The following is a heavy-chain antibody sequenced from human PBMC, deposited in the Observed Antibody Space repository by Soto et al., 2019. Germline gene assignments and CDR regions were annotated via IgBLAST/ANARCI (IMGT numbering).Heavy chain of an antibody. CDR2: IYWDDYK. J-gene: IGHJ5*01. V-gene: IGHV2-5*02. CDR1: GFSLSTGGVG. Sequence: SGPTLVNPTHTLALTCTVSGFSLSTGGVGVGWIRQPPGKALGWLALIYWDDYKHYSPSLKSRLIITRGASKNQVVLTVTNLQPVDTGTYYWALTRGYCTTTSCHKWSEFWVRGTLVTYSS. D-gene: IGHD2-2*01. CDR3: ALTRGYCTTTSCHKWSEF.